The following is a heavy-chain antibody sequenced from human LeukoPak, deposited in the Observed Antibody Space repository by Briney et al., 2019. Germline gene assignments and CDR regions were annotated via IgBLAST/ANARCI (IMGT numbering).Heavy chain of an antibody. D-gene: IGHD6-19*01. CDR3: ARGGPHDASGSDAFDI. Sequence: GGSLRLSCAASGFTFSSYSMNWVRQAPGKGLEWVSSISSSSSYIYYADSVKGRFTISRDNAKNSLYLQMNSLRAEDTAVYYCARGGPHDASGSDAFDIWGQGTMVTVSS. CDR1: GFTFSSYS. J-gene: IGHJ3*02. V-gene: IGHV3-21*01. CDR2: ISSSSSYI.